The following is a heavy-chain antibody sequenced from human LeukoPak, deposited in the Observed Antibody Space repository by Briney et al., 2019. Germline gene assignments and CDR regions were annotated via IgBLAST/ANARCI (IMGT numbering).Heavy chain of an antibody. CDR1: GFTFSSYG. CDR3: ARDAAGFDY. Sequence: QPGRSRRLSCAASGFTFSSYGMHWVRQAPGKGLEWVAVIWYDGSNKYYADSVKGRFTISRDNSKNTLYLQMNSLRAEDTAVYYCARDAAGFDYWGQGTLVTVSS. D-gene: IGHD6-13*01. J-gene: IGHJ4*02. CDR2: IWYDGSNK. V-gene: IGHV3-33*01.